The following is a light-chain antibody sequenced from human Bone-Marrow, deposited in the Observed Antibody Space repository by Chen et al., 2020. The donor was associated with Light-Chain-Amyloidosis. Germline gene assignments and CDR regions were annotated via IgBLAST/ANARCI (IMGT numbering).Light chain of an antibody. CDR2: GAS. Sequence: EIVLTQSPGTLSLSPGERATLSCRASQSVSSAFLSWYQQKPGQAPRLRIYGASSRATAIPDRFSGSGSGTGFNLTISRLEPEDLARYDWQQYDSSRWTFGPGTKVEFK. V-gene: IGKV3-20*01. CDR3: QQYDSSRWT. J-gene: IGKJ1*01. CDR1: QSVSSAF.